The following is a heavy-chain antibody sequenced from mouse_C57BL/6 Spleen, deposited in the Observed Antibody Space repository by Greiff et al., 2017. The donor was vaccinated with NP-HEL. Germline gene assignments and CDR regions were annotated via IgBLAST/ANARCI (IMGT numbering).Heavy chain of an antibody. V-gene: IGHV1-66*01. Sequence: VQLQQSGPELVKPGASVKISCKASGYSFTSYYIHWVKQRPGQGLEWIGWIYPGSGNTKYNEKFKGKATLTADTSSSTAYMQLSSLTSEDSAVYYCARGIYYGSSPHFDYWGQGTTLTVSS. D-gene: IGHD1-1*01. CDR2: IYPGSGNT. CDR1: GYSFTSYY. J-gene: IGHJ2*01. CDR3: ARGIYYGSSPHFDY.